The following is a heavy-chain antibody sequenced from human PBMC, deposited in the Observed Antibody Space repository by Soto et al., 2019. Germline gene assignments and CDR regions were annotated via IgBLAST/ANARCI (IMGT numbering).Heavy chain of an antibody. Sequence: GGSLRLSCAASGFTFHDYAMHWVRQGQGKGLEWVSGITWNSGSIYYADSMKGRFTVSRDNAKNSVYLEMNSLSAEDTALYYCPRESEDLTSNFDYWGQGTLVTVSS. CDR2: ITWNSGSI. J-gene: IGHJ4*02. CDR1: GFTFHDYA. CDR3: PRESEDLTSNFDY. V-gene: IGHV3-9*01.